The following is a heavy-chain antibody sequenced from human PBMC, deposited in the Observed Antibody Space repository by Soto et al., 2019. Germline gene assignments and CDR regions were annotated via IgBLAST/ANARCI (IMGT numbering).Heavy chain of an antibody. CDR1: GFTFSDYY. D-gene: IGHD3-3*01. V-gene: IGHV3-11*01. Sequence: QVQLVESGGGLVKPGGSLRLSCAASGFTFSDYYMSWIRQAPGKGLEWVSYISSSGTNTYYADYVKGRFTISRDNAKNSLYLQMNSLRAEDTAVYYCARTPYDDFWSGYLDYWGQGTLVTVSS. CDR2: ISSSGTNT. J-gene: IGHJ4*02. CDR3: ARTPYDDFWSGYLDY.